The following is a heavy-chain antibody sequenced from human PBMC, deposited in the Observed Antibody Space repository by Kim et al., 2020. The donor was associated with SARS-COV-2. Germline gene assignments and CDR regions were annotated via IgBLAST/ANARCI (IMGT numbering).Heavy chain of an antibody. Sequence: GGSLRLSCAASGFTFDDYAMHWVRQAPGKGLEWVSGISWNSGSIGYADSVKGRFTISRDNAKNSLYLQMNSLRAEDTALYYCAKDLTQQLWFGEFEYWGQGTLVSGAS. D-gene: IGHD3-10*01. J-gene: IGHJ4*02. V-gene: IGHV3-9*01. CDR1: GFTFDDYA. CDR3: AKDLTQQLWFGEFEY. CDR2: ISWNSGSI.